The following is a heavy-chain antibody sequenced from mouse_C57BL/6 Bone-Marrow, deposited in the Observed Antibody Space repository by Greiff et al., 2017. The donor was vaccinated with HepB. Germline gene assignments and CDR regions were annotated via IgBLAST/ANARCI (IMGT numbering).Heavy chain of an antibody. Sequence: VKVVESGAELVRPGASVTLSCKASGYTFTDYEMHWVKQTPVHGLEWIGAIDPETGGTAYNQKFKGKAILTADKSSSTAYMELRSLTSEDSAVYYCTRGGLLPWFAYWGQGTLVTVSA. D-gene: IGHD1-1*01. V-gene: IGHV1-15*01. CDR2: IDPETGGT. CDR1: GYTFTDYE. J-gene: IGHJ3*01. CDR3: TRGGLLPWFAY.